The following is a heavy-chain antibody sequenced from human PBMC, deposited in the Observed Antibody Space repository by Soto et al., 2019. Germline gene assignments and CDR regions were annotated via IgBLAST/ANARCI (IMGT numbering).Heavy chain of an antibody. V-gene: IGHV3-21*01. CDR3: ARDRGGYVAFDAFDI. Sequence: SLRLSCAASGFTFSSYSMNWVRQAPGKGLEWVSSISSSSSYIYYADSVKGRFTISRDNAKNSLYLQMNSLRAEDTAVYYCARDRGGYVAFDAFDIWGQGTMVTVSS. CDR1: GFTFSSYS. D-gene: IGHD5-12*01. J-gene: IGHJ3*02. CDR2: ISSSSSYI.